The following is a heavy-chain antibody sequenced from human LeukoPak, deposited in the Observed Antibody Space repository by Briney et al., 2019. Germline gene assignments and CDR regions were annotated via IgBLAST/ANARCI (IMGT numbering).Heavy chain of an antibody. J-gene: IGHJ1*01. Sequence: GASVKVSCKASGDTFSSYAISWVRQAPGQGLEWMGWINPNSGGTNYAQKFQGRVTMTRDTSISTAYMELSRLRSDDTAVYYCARMAALEGDFWSGYSGLGYFQHWGQGTLVTVSS. D-gene: IGHD3-3*01. CDR1: GDTFSSYA. CDR3: ARMAALEGDFWSGYSGLGYFQH. V-gene: IGHV1-2*02. CDR2: INPNSGGT.